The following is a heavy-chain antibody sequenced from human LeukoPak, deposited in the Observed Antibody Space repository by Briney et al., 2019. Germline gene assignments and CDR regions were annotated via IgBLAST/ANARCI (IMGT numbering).Heavy chain of an antibody. Sequence: ASVKVSCKASGYTFTSYGISWVRQAPGQGLEWMGWISAYNGNTNYAQKLQGRVTMTTDTSTSTAYMELRSLRSDDTAVYYCARASKLRFLDILGYWGQGTLVTVSS. CDR1: GYTFTSYG. CDR2: ISAYNGNT. CDR3: ARASKLRFLDILGY. V-gene: IGHV1-18*01. J-gene: IGHJ4*02. D-gene: IGHD3-3*01.